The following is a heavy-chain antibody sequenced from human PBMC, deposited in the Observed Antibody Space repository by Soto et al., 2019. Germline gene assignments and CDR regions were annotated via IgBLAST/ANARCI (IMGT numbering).Heavy chain of an antibody. CDR1: GYTFTSYG. CDR3: ARDAAVGLFDY. V-gene: IGHV1-18*01. J-gene: IGHJ4*02. Sequence: QVQLVQSGAEVKKPGASVKVSCKASGYTFTSYGISWVRQAPGQGLEWMGWINPYNGNTKYAQKLQGRVTMTTDTSTSTAYMELRSLRADDSAVYYCARDAAVGLFDYWGQGTLVTVSS. D-gene: IGHD1-26*01. CDR2: INPYNGNT.